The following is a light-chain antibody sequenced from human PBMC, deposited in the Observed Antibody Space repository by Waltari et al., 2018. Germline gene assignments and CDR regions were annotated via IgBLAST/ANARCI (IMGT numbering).Light chain of an antibody. CDR3: QTGGHGTWV. V-gene: IGLV4-69*01. CDR2: VNSDGSH. CDR1: SGHIRHV. J-gene: IGLJ3*02. Sequence: QLVLTQSPSASASLGASVKPTCTLSSGHIRHVLARLQQHPRQGPRYLMKVNSDGSHSKGDDIPDRFSGSSSGAERYLTISSLQSEDEADYYCQTGGHGTWVFGGGTKLTVL.